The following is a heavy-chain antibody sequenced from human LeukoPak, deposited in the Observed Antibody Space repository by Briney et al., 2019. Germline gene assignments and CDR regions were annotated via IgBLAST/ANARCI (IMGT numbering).Heavy chain of an antibody. V-gene: IGHV3-23*01. CDR1: GFTFSSYT. J-gene: IGHJ4*02. D-gene: IGHD1-1*01. Sequence: GGSLRLSCAASGFTFSSYTMIWVRQAPGKGPEWVSAISGNAGATNYADSVRGRFTISRDNSKNALYLQVNSLRAEDTAIYYCAKNEGTNGGYFDSWGQGALVTVSS. CDR3: AKNEGTNGGYFDS. CDR2: ISGNAGAT.